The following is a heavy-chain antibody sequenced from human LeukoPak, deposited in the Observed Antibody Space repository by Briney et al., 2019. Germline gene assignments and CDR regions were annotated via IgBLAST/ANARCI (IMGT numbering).Heavy chain of an antibody. D-gene: IGHD3-10*01. J-gene: IGHJ3*02. CDR1: GGTFSSYA. V-gene: IGHV1-69*05. Sequence: SVKVSCKASGGTFSSYAISWVRQAPGQGLEWMGGIIPIFGTANYAQKFQGRVTITTDESTSTAYMELSSLRSEDTAVYYCARVNYYGSGSYKAFDIWGQGTMVTVSS. CDR2: IIPIFGTA. CDR3: ARVNYYGSGSYKAFDI.